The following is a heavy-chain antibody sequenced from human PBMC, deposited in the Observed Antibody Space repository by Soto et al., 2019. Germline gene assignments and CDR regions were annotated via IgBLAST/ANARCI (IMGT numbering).Heavy chain of an antibody. CDR3: ARDPTMYCSGGSCYGPNDAFDI. CDR2: IIPIFGTA. J-gene: IGHJ3*02. Sequence: SVKVSFTASGGTFSSYAISWVRQAPGQGLEWMGGIIPIFGTANYAQKFQGRVTITADESTSTAYMELSSLRSEDTAVYYCARDPTMYCSGGSCYGPNDAFDIWGQGTMVTVSS. D-gene: IGHD2-15*01. V-gene: IGHV1-69*13. CDR1: GGTFSSYA.